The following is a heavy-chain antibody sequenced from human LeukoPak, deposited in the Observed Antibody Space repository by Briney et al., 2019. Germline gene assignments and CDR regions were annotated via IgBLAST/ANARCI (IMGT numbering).Heavy chain of an antibody. CDR1: RDTFTIYA. V-gene: IGHV1-69*13. CDR3: ARDAGRERAYCGGDCYAA. D-gene: IGHD2-21*02. Sequence: GASLKVSSKHSRDTFTIYAISRVPQAPGQGLGWMGRIIPIFGTANYAQKFQGRVTITADESTSTAYMELSSLRSEDTAVYYCARDAGRERAYCGGDCYAAWGQGTLVTVSS. CDR2: IIPIFGTA. J-gene: IGHJ5*02.